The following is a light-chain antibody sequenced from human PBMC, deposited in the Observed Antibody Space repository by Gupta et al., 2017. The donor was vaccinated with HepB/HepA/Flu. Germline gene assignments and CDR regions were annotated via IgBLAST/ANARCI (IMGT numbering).Light chain of an antibody. CDR3: QQDGSSPPT. J-gene: IGKJ4*01. CDR1: QSITRIY. Sequence: ENVLTQSPGPLSLSPGQRATLSCRASQSITRIYLAWYQQKPGQAPRLLIYDRSTRATGTPDRFSGSGSGTDFTLTISRLEPEDFAIYYCQQDGSSPPTFGGGTRLEIK. CDR2: DRS. V-gene: IGKV3-20*01.